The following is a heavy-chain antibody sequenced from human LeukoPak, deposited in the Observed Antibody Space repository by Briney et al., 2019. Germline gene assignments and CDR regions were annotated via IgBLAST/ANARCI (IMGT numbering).Heavy chain of an antibody. Sequence: PGGSLRLSCAASGFTFDDYAMHWVRQAPGKGLEWVSGISWNSGSIGYADSVKGRFTISRDNAKNSLYLQMNSLRAEDTALYYCAKDWGGTYYYYMDVWGKGTTVTISS. CDR1: GFTFDDYA. V-gene: IGHV3-9*01. CDR2: ISWNSGSI. D-gene: IGHD3-16*01. J-gene: IGHJ6*03. CDR3: AKDWGGTYYYYMDV.